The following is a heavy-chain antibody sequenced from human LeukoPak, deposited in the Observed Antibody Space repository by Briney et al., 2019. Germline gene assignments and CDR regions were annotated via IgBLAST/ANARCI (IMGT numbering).Heavy chain of an antibody. J-gene: IGHJ4*02. CDR2: FDPEDDET. V-gene: IGHV1-24*01. D-gene: IGHD5-18*01. CDR1: GYTLTELS. CDR3: ATGRSGYGYVIDS. Sequence: ASVNVSCKVSGYTLTELSIHWVRQALGKGLEWMGGFDPEDDETIYAQKFQGRVTLTEDTSTDTDHMELSSLRSEDPAVYYCATGRSGYGYVIDSWGQGTLVTVSS.